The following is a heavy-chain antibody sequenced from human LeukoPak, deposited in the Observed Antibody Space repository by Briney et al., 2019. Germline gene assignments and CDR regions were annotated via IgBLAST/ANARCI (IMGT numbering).Heavy chain of an antibody. J-gene: IGHJ4*02. CDR1: GFTFSNAW. CDR3: TTGDTAMVDGNYFDY. CDR2: IKSKTDGGTT. Sequence: PGGSLRLSCAASGFTFSNAWMSWVRQAPGKGLEWVGRIKSKTDGGTTDYAAPVKGRFTISRDDSKNTLYLQMNSLKTEDPAVYYCTTGDTAMVDGNYFDYWGQGTLVTVSS. V-gene: IGHV3-15*01. D-gene: IGHD5-18*01.